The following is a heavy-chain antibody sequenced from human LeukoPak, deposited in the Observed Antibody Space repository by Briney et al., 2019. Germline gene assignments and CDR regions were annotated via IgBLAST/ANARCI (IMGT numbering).Heavy chain of an antibody. V-gene: IGHV4-59*07. CDR1: AGSISTYY. D-gene: IGHD2-2*01. CDR3: ARVGAVVPAAWAYYYNYMDV. Sequence: PSPSLSLTCTVAAGSISTYYSSSIRQPPRNGLECIGYISYSGSTKYNPSIKSRVTISVDTSKNQFSLKLSSVPAADTAVYYCARVGAVVPAAWAYYYNYMDVWGKGTTVTVSS. CDR2: ISYSGST. J-gene: IGHJ6*03.